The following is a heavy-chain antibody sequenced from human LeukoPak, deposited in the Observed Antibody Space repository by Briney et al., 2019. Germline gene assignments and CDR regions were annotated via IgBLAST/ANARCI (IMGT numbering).Heavy chain of an antibody. CDR3: ARARYYGSGTYACFDY. Sequence: GGSLRLSCAASGFIFSSYYIHWVRQAPGKGLEWVSSISSASNYIYYADSLKGRFTISRDNAKNSLYLQMNSLRAEDTAVYYCARARYYGSGTYACFDYWGQGTLVTVSS. CDR1: GFIFSSYY. V-gene: IGHV3-21*01. CDR2: ISSASNYI. J-gene: IGHJ4*02. D-gene: IGHD3-10*01.